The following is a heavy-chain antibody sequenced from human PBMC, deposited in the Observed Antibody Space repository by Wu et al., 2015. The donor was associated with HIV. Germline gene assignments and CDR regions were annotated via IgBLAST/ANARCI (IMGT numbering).Heavy chain of an antibody. Sequence: QIQLLQSGAEVKKPGASVKVACKASGYTFTGYYMHWVRQAPGQGLEWMGWINPNSGGTNFAQKFQGRVTMTRDTSINTVYMELSRLRSDDTAVFYXARGDFLISGYSSTWYLDFDYWGQGTLVTVSS. CDR1: GYTFTGYY. J-gene: IGHJ4*02. CDR3: ARGDFLISGYSSTWYLDFDY. CDR2: INPNSGGT. D-gene: IGHD6-13*01. V-gene: IGHV1-2*02.